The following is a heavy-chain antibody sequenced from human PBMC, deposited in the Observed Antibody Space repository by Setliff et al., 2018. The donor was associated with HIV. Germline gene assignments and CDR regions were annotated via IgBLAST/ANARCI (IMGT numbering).Heavy chain of an antibody. CDR3: TADRASVWYGH. CDR2: VSYAGTT. D-gene: IGHD6-19*01. J-gene: IGHJ5*02. Sequence: PSETLSLTCTVSGASISSGGYYWAWIRQPPGKGLEWIGSVSYAGTTYYNPSLEGRVSMSFDSSKNQFSLRLRSMAAADAATYYCTADRASVWYGHWGQGTLVTVSS. V-gene: IGHV4-39*07. CDR1: GASISSGGYY.